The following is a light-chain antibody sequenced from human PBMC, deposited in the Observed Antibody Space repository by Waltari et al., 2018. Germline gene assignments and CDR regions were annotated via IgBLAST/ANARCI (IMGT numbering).Light chain of an antibody. CDR2: LGS. CDR3: MQSLQSLWT. J-gene: IGKJ1*01. V-gene: IGKV2-28*01. CDR1: QSLLHRNGNNY. Sequence: DIVVTQSPLSLPVTPGEPASISCRSSQSLLHRNGNNYFDWYLQKPGQSQQLLIYLGSNRASGVPDRFSGSGSGTDFTLRISRVEAEDVGVYYCMQSLQSLWTFGPGTKVEIK.